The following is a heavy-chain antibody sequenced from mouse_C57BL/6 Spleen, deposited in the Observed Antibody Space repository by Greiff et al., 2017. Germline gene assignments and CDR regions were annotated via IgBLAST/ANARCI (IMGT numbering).Heavy chain of an antibody. Sequence: QVQLKESGAELARPGASVKMSCKASGYTFTSYTMHWVKQRPGQGLEWIGYINPSSGYTKYNQKFKDKATLTADKSSSTAYMQLSSLTSEDSAVYYCAEGSNLAWFAYWGQGTLVTVSA. CDR1: GYTFTSYT. J-gene: IGHJ3*01. D-gene: IGHD2-5*01. CDR2: INPSSGYT. V-gene: IGHV1-4*01. CDR3: AEGSNLAWFAY.